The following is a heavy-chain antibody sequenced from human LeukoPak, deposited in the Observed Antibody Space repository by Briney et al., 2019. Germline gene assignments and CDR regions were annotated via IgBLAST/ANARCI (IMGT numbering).Heavy chain of an antibody. Sequence: PGKSLRLSCATSGFTFSSFALTWVRQAPGKGLEWVSSISGSGGTTYYADSVKGRFIISRDSSTNTLYLQMSSLRGEDRAIYYCATSPYSYAMGYYFDSWGQGTLVTVSS. V-gene: IGHV3-23*01. CDR3: ATSPYSYAMGYYFDS. J-gene: IGHJ4*02. CDR2: ISGSGGTT. CDR1: GFTFSSFA. D-gene: IGHD5-18*01.